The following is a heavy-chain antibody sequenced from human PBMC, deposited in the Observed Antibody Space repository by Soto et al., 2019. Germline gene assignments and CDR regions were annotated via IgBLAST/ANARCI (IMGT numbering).Heavy chain of an antibody. V-gene: IGHV1-69*13. CDR1: GGSFSSYA. Sequence: GASVKVSCKASGGSFSSYAISWVRQAPGEGLEWMGGIIPIYGTTNFAQKFQGRVTITANESTGTAHMEMSSLRSEDTAVYYCAKYKATAGLRPYYYYGMDVWGEGTTVTVSS. CDR2: IIPIYGTT. D-gene: IGHD6-25*01. J-gene: IGHJ6*04. CDR3: AKYKATAGLRPYYYYGMDV.